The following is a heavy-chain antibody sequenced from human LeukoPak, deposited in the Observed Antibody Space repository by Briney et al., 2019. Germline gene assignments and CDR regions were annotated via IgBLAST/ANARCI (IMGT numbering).Heavy chain of an antibody. J-gene: IGHJ4*02. V-gene: IGHV1-46*01. CDR3: ARAQAMITFGGVIPNFDY. Sequence: ASVKVSCKASGYTFTSYYMHWVRQAPGQGLEWMGIINPSGGSTSYAQKFQGRVTMTRDTSTSTVYMELSSLRSEDTAVYYCARAQAMITFGGVIPNFDYWGRGTLVTVSS. CDR2: INPSGGST. CDR1: GYTFTSYY. D-gene: IGHD3-16*02.